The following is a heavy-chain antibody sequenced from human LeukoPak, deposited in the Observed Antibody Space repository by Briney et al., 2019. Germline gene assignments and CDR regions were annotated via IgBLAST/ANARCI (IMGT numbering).Heavy chain of an antibody. Sequence: GESLRISCKGSGFIFNTYWISWVRQITGKGLEWMGIVDPTDSDVDYSPSFQGHVTISSDTSTSTVYLQWSSLKASDTAVYYCARRARYHSSFPLDFWGQGTQVIVSS. CDR3: ARRARYHSSFPLDF. D-gene: IGHD6-13*01. J-gene: IGHJ4*02. CDR1: GFIFNTYW. V-gene: IGHV5-10-1*01. CDR2: VDPTDSDV.